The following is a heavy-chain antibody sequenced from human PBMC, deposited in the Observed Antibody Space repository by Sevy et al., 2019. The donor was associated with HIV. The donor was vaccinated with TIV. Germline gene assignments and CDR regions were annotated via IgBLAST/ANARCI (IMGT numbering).Heavy chain of an antibody. J-gene: IGHJ4*02. CDR1: GLTFSTYG. CDR3: AKDAGYSIHWYPGY. D-gene: IGHD6-19*01. Sequence: GGSLRLSCAASGLTFSTYGMHWVRQAPGKGLEWVAVISYDGSHKYYADSVKGRFTISSHNSTNTLYLQMNSLTLEDTVVYYWAKDAGYSIHWYPGYWGQVTLVTVSS. V-gene: IGHV3-30*18. CDR2: ISYDGSHK.